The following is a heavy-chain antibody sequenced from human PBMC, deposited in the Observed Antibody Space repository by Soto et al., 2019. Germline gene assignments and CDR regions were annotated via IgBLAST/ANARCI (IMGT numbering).Heavy chain of an antibody. Sequence: QVQLVESGGGVVQPGRSLRLSCAASGFTFSSYGMHWVRQAPGKGLERVAVISYDGSNKYYADSVKGRFTISRDNSKNTLYLQMNSLRAEDTAVYYCAKESYSSGWYYYYYGMDVWGQGTTVTVSS. V-gene: IGHV3-30*18. CDR3: AKESYSSGWYYYYYGMDV. CDR1: GFTFSSYG. CDR2: ISYDGSNK. J-gene: IGHJ6*02. D-gene: IGHD6-19*01.